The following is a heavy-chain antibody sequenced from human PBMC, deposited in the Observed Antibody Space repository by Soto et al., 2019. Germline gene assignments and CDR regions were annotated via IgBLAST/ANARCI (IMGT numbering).Heavy chain of an antibody. V-gene: IGHV3-15*01. J-gene: IGHJ4*02. D-gene: IGHD3-16*02. CDR2: IKSKTDGGTT. CDR1: GFTSSNAW. Sequence: GGSLRLSCAASGFTSSNAWMSWVRQAPGKGLEWVGRIKSKTDGGTTDYAAPVKGRFTISRDDSKNTLYLQMNSLKTEDTAVYYCTTQSPLPYRADYWGQGTLVTVSS. CDR3: TTQSPLPYRADY.